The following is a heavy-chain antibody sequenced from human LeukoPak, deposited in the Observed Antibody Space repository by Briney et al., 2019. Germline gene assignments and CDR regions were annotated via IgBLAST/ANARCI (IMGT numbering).Heavy chain of an antibody. CDR1: GYTFTGYY. D-gene: IGHD2-21*02. J-gene: IGHJ3*02. V-gene: IGHV1-2*02. Sequence: ASVKVSFKASGYTFTGYYMHWVRQAPGQGLEWMGLTNAKSGGTNYAQKFQGRVTMTRDTSSSTAYMEMSRLGSDDTAVYYCARDNGGDSNNAFDIWGQGTMVTVSS. CDR3: ARDNGGDSNNAFDI. CDR2: TNAKSGGT.